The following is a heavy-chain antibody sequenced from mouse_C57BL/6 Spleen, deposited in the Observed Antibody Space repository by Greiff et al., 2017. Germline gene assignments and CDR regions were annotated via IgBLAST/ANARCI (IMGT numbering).Heavy chain of an antibody. CDR3: ARALYDYDGGFDY. V-gene: IGHV3-1*01. J-gene: IGHJ2*01. D-gene: IGHD2-4*01. CDR1: GYSITSGYD. CDR2: ISYSGST. Sequence: VQLKESGPGMVKPSQSLSLTCTVTGYSITSGYDWHWIRHFPGNKLEWMGYISYSGSTNYNPSLKSRISITHDTSKNHFFLKLNSVTTEDTATYYCARALYDYDGGFDYWGQGTTLTVSS.